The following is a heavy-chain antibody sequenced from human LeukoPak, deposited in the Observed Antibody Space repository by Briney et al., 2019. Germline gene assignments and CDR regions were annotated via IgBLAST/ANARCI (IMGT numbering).Heavy chain of an antibody. J-gene: IGHJ4*02. D-gene: IGHD3-10*01. CDR3: AKGGSGLRYYFDY. Sequence: GGSLRLSCAASGLTFSSYGMSWVRQAPGKGLEWVSLINYNGGGTYYADSVKGRFTISRDNSKNTLYLQMNSLRAEDTAVYYCAKGGSGLRYYFDYWGQGTLVTASS. CDR1: GLTFSSYG. V-gene: IGHV3-23*01. CDR2: INYNGGGT.